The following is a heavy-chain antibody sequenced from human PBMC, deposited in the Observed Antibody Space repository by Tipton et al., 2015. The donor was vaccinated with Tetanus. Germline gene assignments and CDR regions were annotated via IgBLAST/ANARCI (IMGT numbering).Heavy chain of an antibody. CDR1: GFTFSSYG. Sequence: SLRLSCAASGFTFSSYGMHWVRQAPGKGLEWVAVIWYDGSNKYYADSVKGRFTISRDNSKNTLCLQMNSLRAEDTAVYYCARDGEIYGMDVWGQGTTVTVSS. CDR2: IWYDGSNK. CDR3: ARDGEIYGMDV. V-gene: IGHV3-33*01. D-gene: IGHD7-27*01. J-gene: IGHJ6*02.